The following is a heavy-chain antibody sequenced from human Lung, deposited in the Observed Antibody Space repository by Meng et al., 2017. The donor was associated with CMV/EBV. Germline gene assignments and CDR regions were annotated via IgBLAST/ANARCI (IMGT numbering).Heavy chain of an antibody. D-gene: IGHD6-6*01. V-gene: IGHV1-18*01. J-gene: IGHJ4*02. Sequence: QVQLVQAGGEVKSPGAPVKVSCKTSGYTFKRYAITWVRQAPGQGLEWMGWINPYNGNTDHAQNLQARLTMTTDTSTSTVYMELGSLRSDDTAVYYCARGRVSYSSSSSLNYWGQGTLVTVSS. CDR3: ARGRVSYSSSSSLNY. CDR1: GYTFKRYA. CDR2: INPYNGNT.